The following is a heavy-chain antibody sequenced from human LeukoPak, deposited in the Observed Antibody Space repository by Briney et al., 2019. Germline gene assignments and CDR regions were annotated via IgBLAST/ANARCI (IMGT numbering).Heavy chain of an antibody. CDR1: GYTFTSYD. Sequence: GASVKVSRKASGYTFTSYDINWVRQATGQGLEWMGWMNPNSGNTGYAQKFQGRVTMTRNMSTSTDYMELSSLRSEDTAVYYCARDNSVEDTAWWFDPWGQGTLVTVSS. D-gene: IGHD4-23*01. V-gene: IGHV1-8*01. J-gene: IGHJ5*02. CDR3: ARDNSVEDTAWWFDP. CDR2: MNPNSGNT.